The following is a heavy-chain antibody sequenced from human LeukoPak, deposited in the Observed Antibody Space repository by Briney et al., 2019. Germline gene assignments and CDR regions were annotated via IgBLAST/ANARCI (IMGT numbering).Heavy chain of an antibody. CDR2: IRNDGSNK. CDR1: GFTFSSYG. CDR3: AKPLYCSSTSCYHHFDY. V-gene: IGHV3-30*02. Sequence: GGSLRLSCAASGFTFSSYGMHWVRQAPGKGLEWVAFIRNDGSNKYYADSVKGRFTISRDNSKNTLYLQMNSLRAEDTAVYYCAKPLYCSSTSCYHHFDYWGQGTLVTVSS. J-gene: IGHJ4*02. D-gene: IGHD2-2*01.